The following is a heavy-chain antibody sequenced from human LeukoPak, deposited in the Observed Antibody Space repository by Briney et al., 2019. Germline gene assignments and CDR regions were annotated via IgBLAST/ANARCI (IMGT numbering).Heavy chain of an antibody. CDR2: ISYDGSNK. V-gene: IGHV3-30*04. CDR3: ASSSYYDYVWGSYPGTDY. J-gene: IGHJ4*02. D-gene: IGHD3-16*01. Sequence: GGSLRLSCAASGFTFSSYAMHWVRQAPGKGLEWVAAISYDGSNKYYADSVKGRFTISRDNSKNTLYLQMNSLRAEDTAVYYCASSSYYDYVWGSYPGTDYWGQGTLVTVSS. CDR1: GFTFSSYA.